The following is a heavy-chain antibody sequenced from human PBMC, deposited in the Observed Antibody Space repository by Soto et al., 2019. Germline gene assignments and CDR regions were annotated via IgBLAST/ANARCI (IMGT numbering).Heavy chain of an antibody. CDR3: ARGQLSYDYVWWSYVR. V-gene: IGHV3-30-3*01. CDR1: GFTFSSYA. D-gene: IGHD3-16*01. CDR2: ISYDGSNK. Sequence: PGESLRLSCAASGFTFSSYAMHWVRQAPGKGLEWVAVISYDGSNKYYADSVKGRFTISRDNSKNTLYLQMNSLRAEDTAVYYCARGQLSYDYVWWSYVRWGQGTLVTVSS. J-gene: IGHJ4*02.